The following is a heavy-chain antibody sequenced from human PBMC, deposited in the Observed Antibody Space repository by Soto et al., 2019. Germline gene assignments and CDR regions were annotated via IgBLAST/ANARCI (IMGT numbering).Heavy chain of an antibody. D-gene: IGHD6-13*01. CDR1: VYPVTRYA. V-gene: IGHV1-3*01. CDR3: ARDFKSSGWYEKGYYYGMDV. CDR2: INAGNGNT. J-gene: IGHJ6*02. Sequence: SVKVYCKASVYPVTRYAMHLVRQAPGQSLEWMGWINAGNGNTKYSQKFQGRATITRDTSASTAYMELSSLRSEDTAVYYCARDFKSSGWYEKGYYYGMDVWGQGTTVTVSS.